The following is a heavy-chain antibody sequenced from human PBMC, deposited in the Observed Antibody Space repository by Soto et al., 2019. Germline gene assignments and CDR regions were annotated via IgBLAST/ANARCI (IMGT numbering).Heavy chain of an antibody. J-gene: IGHJ5*02. CDR1: GYTFTSYG. CDR2: ISAYNGNT. Sequence: ASVKVSCKASGYTFTSYGISWVRQAPGQGLEWMGWISAYNGNTNYAQKLQGRVTMTTDTSTSTAYMELRSLRSDDTAVYYCAINKEVSRFTFWFDPWGQGTLVTGSS. V-gene: IGHV1-18*01. D-gene: IGHD3-3*01. CDR3: AINKEVSRFTFWFDP.